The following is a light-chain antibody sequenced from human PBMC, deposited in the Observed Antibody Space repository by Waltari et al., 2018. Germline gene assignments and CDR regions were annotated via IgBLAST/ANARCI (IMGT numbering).Light chain of an antibody. CDR3: CSYAGVRGAV. CDR2: EVS. Sequence: QSALTQPASVSGSPGESITISCTGTSSDVGTYNLISWYQQHPGKVPKLLIYEVSKRPSGVSSRFSASKSGNTASLTISGLQADDEADYYCCSYAGVRGAVFGGGTHLTVL. V-gene: IGLV2-23*02. J-gene: IGLJ7*01. CDR1: SSDVGTYNL.